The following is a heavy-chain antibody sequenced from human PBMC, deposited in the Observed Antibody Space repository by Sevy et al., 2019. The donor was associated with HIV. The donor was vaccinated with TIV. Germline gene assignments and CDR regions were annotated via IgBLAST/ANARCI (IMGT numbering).Heavy chain of an antibody. Sequence: SETLSLTCTVSGDSITSGYNFWSWIRQPAGKGLKWIGRISTSGSTNYNSSLKSRVSMSIDTSKNQFSLKLSSLSAADTAVYYCAREPYYETSGYPWYFDYWGQGTLVTVSS. D-gene: IGHD3-22*01. CDR1: GDSITSGYNF. CDR3: AREPYYETSGYPWYFDY. V-gene: IGHV4-61*02. J-gene: IGHJ4*02. CDR2: ISTSGST.